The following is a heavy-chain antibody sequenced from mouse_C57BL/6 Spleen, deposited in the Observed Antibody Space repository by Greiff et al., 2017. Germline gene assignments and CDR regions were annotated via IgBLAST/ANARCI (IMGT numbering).Heavy chain of an antibody. CDR2: IDPSDSET. Sequence: QVQLQQPGAELVRPGSSVKLSCKASGYTFTSYWMHWVKQRPIQGLEWIGNIDPSDSETHYNQKFKDKATLTVDKSSSTAYMQLSSLTSEDSAVYYCALYYYGSACAYWGQGTLVTVSA. CDR3: ALYYYGSACAY. J-gene: IGHJ3*01. D-gene: IGHD1-1*01. V-gene: IGHV1-52*01. CDR1: GYTFTSYW.